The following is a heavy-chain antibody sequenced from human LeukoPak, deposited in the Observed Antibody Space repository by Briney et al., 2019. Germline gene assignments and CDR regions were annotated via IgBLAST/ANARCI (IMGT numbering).Heavy chain of an antibody. CDR1: GFTFDDYA. V-gene: IGHV3-9*01. D-gene: IGHD4-23*01. CDR2: ISWNSGSI. CDR3: AKSYGGNSFDY. Sequence: GRSLRLSCAASGFTFDDYAMHWARQAPGKGLEWVSGISWNSGSIGYADSVKGRFTISRDNAKNSLYLQMNSLRAEDTALYYCAKSYGGNSFDYWGQGTLVTVSS. J-gene: IGHJ4*02.